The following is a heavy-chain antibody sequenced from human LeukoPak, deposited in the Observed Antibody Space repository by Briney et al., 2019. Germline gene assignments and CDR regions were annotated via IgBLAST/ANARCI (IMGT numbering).Heavy chain of an antibody. CDR1: GGSFSGYY. CDR3: ASVKYYYDSSGYYHFDY. D-gene: IGHD3-22*01. Sequence: PSETLSLTCAVYGGSFSGYYWSWIRQPPGKGLEWIGEINHSGSTNYNPSLKSRVTISVDTSKNQFSLKLSSVTAADTAVYYCASVKYYYDSSGYYHFDYWGQGTLVTVSS. V-gene: IGHV4-34*01. CDR2: INHSGST. J-gene: IGHJ4*02.